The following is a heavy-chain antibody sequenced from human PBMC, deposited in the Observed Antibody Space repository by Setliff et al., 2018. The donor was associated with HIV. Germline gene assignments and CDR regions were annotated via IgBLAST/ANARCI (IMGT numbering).Heavy chain of an antibody. V-gene: IGHV4-39*01. CDR2: VYYTGTT. D-gene: IGHD3-10*01. J-gene: IGHJ4*02. CDR1: SGSIGSTMSF. Sequence: SETLSLTCVVSSGSIGSTMSFWGWIRQPPGKGLEWIGYVYYTGTTYSNPSLKGRVSMSVDTSRNQFSLRLNSVTAADTSLYFCARGIRFGDLVPPYFDYWGQGISVTV. CDR3: ARGIRFGDLVPPYFDY.